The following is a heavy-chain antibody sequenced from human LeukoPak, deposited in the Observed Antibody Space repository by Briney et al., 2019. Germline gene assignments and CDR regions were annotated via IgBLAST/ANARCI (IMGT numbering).Heavy chain of an antibody. CDR1: GGSISSGGYY. CDR3: ARDRRYSSSSFLWAAYYGMDV. Sequence: SETLSLTCTVSGGSISSGGYYWSWIRQHPGKGLEWIGYIYYSGSTYYNPSLKSRVTMSVDTSKNQFSLKLSSVTAADTAVYYCARDRRYSSSSFLWAAYYGMDVWGQGTTVTVSS. D-gene: IGHD6-6*01. V-gene: IGHV4-31*03. CDR2: IYYSGST. J-gene: IGHJ6*02.